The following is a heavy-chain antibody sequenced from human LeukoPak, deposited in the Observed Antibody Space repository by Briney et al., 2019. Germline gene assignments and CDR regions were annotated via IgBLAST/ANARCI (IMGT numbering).Heavy chain of an antibody. J-gene: IGHJ6*02. Sequence: GASVKVSCKASGYTFTSYGIIWVRQAPGQGLEWMGWISTYNGNTNYAQKLQGRVTMTTDTSTSTAYMELRSLRSDDTAVYYCARGSSSGGYFYYYGMDVWGQGTTVIVSS. D-gene: IGHD6-6*01. CDR3: ARGSSSGGYFYYYGMDV. V-gene: IGHV1-18*01. CDR2: ISTYNGNT. CDR1: GYTFTSYG.